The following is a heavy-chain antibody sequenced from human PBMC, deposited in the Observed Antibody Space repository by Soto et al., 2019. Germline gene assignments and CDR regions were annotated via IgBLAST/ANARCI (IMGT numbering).Heavy chain of an antibody. CDR2: VHSSGGT. CDR3: SSIRVGAPRQSGVES. CDR1: GGSIKNGDYF. D-gene: IGHD5-12*01. J-gene: IGHJ4*02. Sequence: SETLSLTCTVSGGSIKNGDYFWGWIRQPPGKGLEWIGSVHSSGGTYYNSSLNGRVTISIDTSNNHFSLNLISVTAADTAVYFCSSIRVGAPRQSGVESLGKGRLVT. V-gene: IGHV4-39*02.